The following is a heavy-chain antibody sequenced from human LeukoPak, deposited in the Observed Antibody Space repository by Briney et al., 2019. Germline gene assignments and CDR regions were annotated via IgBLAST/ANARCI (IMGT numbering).Heavy chain of an antibody. D-gene: IGHD6-19*01. Sequence: SQTLSLTCAISGDSVSSNSAAWNWIRQSPSRGLEWLGRTYYRSKWYNDYAVAVKSRIIINPDTSKNQSSLQLNSVTPEDTAVYYCARDPAAVAGKGGFDYWGQGTLVTVSS. CDR2: TYYRSKWYN. CDR1: GDSVSSNSAA. CDR3: ARDPAAVAGKGGFDY. J-gene: IGHJ4*02. V-gene: IGHV6-1*01.